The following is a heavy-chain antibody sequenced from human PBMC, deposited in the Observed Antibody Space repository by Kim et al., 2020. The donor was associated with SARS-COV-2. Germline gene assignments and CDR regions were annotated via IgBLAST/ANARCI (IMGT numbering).Heavy chain of an antibody. CDR1: GYTFTTYA. V-gene: IGHV7-4-1*02. D-gene: IGHD1-20*01. Sequence: ASVKVSCKASGYTFTTYAMNWVRQAPGQGLEWMGWINTNTGNPTYAQGFTGRFVFSLDPSVSTAYLQISSLKAEDTAVYYCARRSIIGTTGWFDPWGQGTLVTVSS. CDR3: ARRSIIGTTGWFDP. CDR2: INTNTGNP. J-gene: IGHJ5*02.